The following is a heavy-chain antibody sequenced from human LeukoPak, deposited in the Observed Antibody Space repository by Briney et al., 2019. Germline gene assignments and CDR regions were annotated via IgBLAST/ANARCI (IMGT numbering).Heavy chain of an antibody. CDR3: ASAIGYSGYGNYYYYYMDV. J-gene: IGHJ6*03. D-gene: IGHD5-12*01. V-gene: IGHV6-1*01. CDR2: TYYRSKWYN. CDR1: GDSVSSNSAA. Sequence: SQTLSLTCAISGDSVSSNSAAWNWIRQSPSRGLEWLGRTYYRSKWYNDYAVSVKSRITINPDTSKNQFSLPLNSVTPEDTAVYYCASAIGYSGYGNYYYYYMDVWGKGTTVTISS.